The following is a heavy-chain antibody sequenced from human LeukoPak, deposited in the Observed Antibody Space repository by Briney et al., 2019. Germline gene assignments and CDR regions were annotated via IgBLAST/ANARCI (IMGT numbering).Heavy chain of an antibody. CDR2: IIPIFGIA. Sequence: GASVKVSCKASGGTFSSYAISWVRQAPGQGLAWMGRIIPIFGIANYAQKFQGRVTITADKSTSTAYMELSSLRSEDTAVYYCARGSGGDFWSGYYFDYWGQGTLVTVSS. D-gene: IGHD3-3*01. CDR1: GGTFSSYA. V-gene: IGHV1-69*04. J-gene: IGHJ4*02. CDR3: ARGSGGDFWSGYYFDY.